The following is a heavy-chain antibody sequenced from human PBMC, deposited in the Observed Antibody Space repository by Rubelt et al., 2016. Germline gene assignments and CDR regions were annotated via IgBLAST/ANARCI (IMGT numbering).Heavy chain of an antibody. Sequence: EVQLVESGGGLVQPGGSLRLSCAASGFTFSSYAMNWVRQAPGKGLEWVSYISSSSSTIYYADSVKGRFTISRDNAQNSLYLQMNSLRSEDTAVYYCARLGYCSGGSCSGGQGTLVTVSS. CDR1: GFTFSSYA. J-gene: IGHJ4*02. CDR3: ARLGYCSGGSCS. CDR2: ISSSSSTI. V-gene: IGHV3-48*04. D-gene: IGHD2-15*01.